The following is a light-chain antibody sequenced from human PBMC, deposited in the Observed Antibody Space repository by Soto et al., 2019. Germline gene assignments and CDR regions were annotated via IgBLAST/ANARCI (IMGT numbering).Light chain of an antibody. J-gene: IGLJ1*01. CDR1: SSDVGGYNY. V-gene: IGLV2-14*01. CDR2: DVR. Sequence: QSVLTQPASVSGSPGQSITISCTGTSSDVGGYNYVSWFQQHPGKAPKLMIYDVRNRPSGNSNRFSGSKSGNTASLTISGLQAEDEADYYCNSYTSSSTYVFGTGTKVTVL. CDR3: NSYTSSSTYV.